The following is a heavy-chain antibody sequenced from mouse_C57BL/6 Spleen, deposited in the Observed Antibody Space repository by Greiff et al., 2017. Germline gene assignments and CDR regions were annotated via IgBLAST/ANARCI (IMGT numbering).Heavy chain of an antibody. J-gene: IGHJ4*01. CDR3: ARRDYGSSYGYAMDY. V-gene: IGHV1-19*01. Sequence: EVQLQESGPVLVKPGASVKMSCKASGYTFTDYYMNWVKQSHGKSLEWIGVINPYNGGTSYNQKFKGKATLTVDKSSSTAYMELNSLTSEDSAVYYCARRDYGSSYGYAMDYWGQGTSVTVSS. CDR2: INPYNGGT. D-gene: IGHD1-1*01. CDR1: GYTFTDYY.